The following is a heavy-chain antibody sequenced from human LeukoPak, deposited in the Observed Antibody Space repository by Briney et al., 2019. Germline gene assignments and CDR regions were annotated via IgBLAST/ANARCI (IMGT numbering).Heavy chain of an antibody. D-gene: IGHD5-18*01. CDR1: GFTLSSYA. J-gene: IGHJ5*02. V-gene: IGHV3-23*01. CDR3: AKGPSTAMVFYWFDP. Sequence: PGASLRLSCAASGFTLSSYAMSWVRQAPGKGLEWVSAISGSGGSTYYADSVKGRFTISRDNSKNTLYLQMNSLRAEDTAVYYCAKGPSTAMVFYWFDPWGQGTLVTVSS. CDR2: ISGSGGST.